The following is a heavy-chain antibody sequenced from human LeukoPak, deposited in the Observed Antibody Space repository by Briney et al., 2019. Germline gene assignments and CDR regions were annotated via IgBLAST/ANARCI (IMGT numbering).Heavy chain of an antibody. CDR1: GFTFSSYE. D-gene: IGHD6-19*01. Sequence: GGSLRLSCAASGFTFSSYEMNWVRQAPGKGLEWVSHISSSGSTIYYADSVKGRFTISRDNAKNSLYLQMNSLGAEDTAVYYCARDLRSGYYYYMDVWGKGTTVTISS. CDR3: ARDLRSGYYYYMDV. CDR2: ISSSGSTI. J-gene: IGHJ6*03. V-gene: IGHV3-48*03.